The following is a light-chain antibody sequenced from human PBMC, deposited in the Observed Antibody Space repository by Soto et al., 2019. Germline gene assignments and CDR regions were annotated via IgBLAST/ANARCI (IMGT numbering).Light chain of an antibody. CDR2: KAS. CDR1: QSISSW. J-gene: IGKJ1*01. CDR3: QHYNSYSEA. V-gene: IGKV1-5*03. Sequence: DIQLTQSPATLSASVGDRVPITCRASQSISSWLAWYQQKPGKAPKLLIYKASTIKSGVPSRFSGSGSGTEFTLTISSLQPDDFATYYCQHYNSYSEAFGQGTKVDIK.